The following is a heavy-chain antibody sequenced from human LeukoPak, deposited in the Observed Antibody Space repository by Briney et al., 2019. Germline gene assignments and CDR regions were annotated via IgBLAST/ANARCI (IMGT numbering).Heavy chain of an antibody. Sequence: GGSLRLSCAASGFNFRNYAMTWVRQAPGKGLEWVSAISSSGGSTYYTDSVKGRFTVSRDNSKNTVYLQMNSLSAEDTAVYYCAKDQYSGSYFNYWGQGTLVTVSS. CDR3: AKDQYSGSYFNY. J-gene: IGHJ4*02. D-gene: IGHD1-26*01. CDR1: GFNFRNYA. V-gene: IGHV3-23*01. CDR2: ISSSGGST.